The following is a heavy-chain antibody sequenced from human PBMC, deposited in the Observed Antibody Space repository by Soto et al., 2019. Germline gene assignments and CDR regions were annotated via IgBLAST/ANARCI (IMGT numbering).Heavy chain of an antibody. J-gene: IGHJ6*04. V-gene: IGHV1-18*01. D-gene: IGHD3-10*01. CDR3: SRDVPIITMVRGVLNYYYYGMDV. CDR1: GYTFTSYG. Sequence: QVQLVQSGAEVKKPGASVQVSCKDSGYTFTSYGISWVRQAPGQGLEWMGWISAYNGNTNYAQKLQGRVTMTTDTATSTAYMELRSLRSDDTAVYYCSRDVPIITMVRGVLNYYYYGMDVWGKGTTVTVSS. CDR2: ISAYNGNT.